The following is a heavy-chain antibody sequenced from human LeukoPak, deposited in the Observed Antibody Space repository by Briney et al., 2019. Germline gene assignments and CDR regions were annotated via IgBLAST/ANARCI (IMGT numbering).Heavy chain of an antibody. Sequence: PSGTLSLTLTLPGGSLTTYYWSWFPPPPGKGREGMGYIYYTVSTNYNPSHRSRVTMSVDTSKSEFSLKLNSVTAADAAVYYCARASGGYYNYWFGPWGEGTLVTVST. D-gene: IGHD3-22*01. J-gene: IGHJ5*02. CDR1: GGSLTTYY. CDR3: ARASGGYYNYWFGP. V-gene: IGHV4-59*01. CDR2: IYYTVST.